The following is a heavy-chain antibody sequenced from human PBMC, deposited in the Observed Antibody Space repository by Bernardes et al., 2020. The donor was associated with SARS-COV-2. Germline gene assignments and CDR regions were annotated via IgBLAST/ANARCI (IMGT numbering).Heavy chain of an antibody. Sequence: SETLSLTCTVSGGSISSGSYYWSWIRQPAGKGLEWIGRIYTSGSTNYNPSLNSRVTISVDTSKNQFSLKLSSVTAADTAVYYCARQGRGEDYDFWSGYYKPSPFDYWGQGTLVTVSS. CDR2: IYTSGST. CDR1: GGSISSGSYY. J-gene: IGHJ4*02. D-gene: IGHD3-3*01. V-gene: IGHV4-61*02. CDR3: ARQGRGEDYDFWSGYYKPSPFDY.